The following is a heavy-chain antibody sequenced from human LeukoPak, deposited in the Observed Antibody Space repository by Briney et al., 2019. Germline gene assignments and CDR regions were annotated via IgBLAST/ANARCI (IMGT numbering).Heavy chain of an antibody. D-gene: IGHD2-8*02. CDR1: GGSISSSSYY. V-gene: IGHV4-39*01. J-gene: IGHJ4*02. CDR3: ATEGVVYAIVGEDY. CDR2: IYYSGST. Sequence: SETLSLTCTVSGGSISSSSYYWGWIRQPPGKGLEWIGNIYYSGSTYYNPSLKSRVTISIDTSKNQFSLKLSSVTAADTAVYYCATEGVVYAIVGEDYWGQGTLVTVSS.